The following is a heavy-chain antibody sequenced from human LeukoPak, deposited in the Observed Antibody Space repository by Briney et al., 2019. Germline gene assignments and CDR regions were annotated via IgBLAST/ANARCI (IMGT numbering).Heavy chain of an antibody. V-gene: IGHV1-69*05. CDR1: GGTFSSYA. D-gene: IGHD4-11*01. CDR2: IIPIFGTA. CDR3: ARETTVTTSTTSPVYYFDY. Sequence: SVKVSCKASGGTFSSYAISWVRQAPGQGLGWMGGIIPIFGTANYAQKFQGRVTITTDESTSTAYMELSSLRSEDTAVYYCARETTVTTSTTSPVYYFDYWGQGTLVTVSS. J-gene: IGHJ4*02.